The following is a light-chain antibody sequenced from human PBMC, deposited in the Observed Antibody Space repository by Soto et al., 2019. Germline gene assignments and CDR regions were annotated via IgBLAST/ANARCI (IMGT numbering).Light chain of an antibody. CDR1: QSVSSSY. Sequence: EIVLTQSPDTLSLSPGERATLSCRASQSVSSSYLAWYQQKPGQAPRLLIYGASSRATGIPDRFSGSGSGTDFTLSISRLEPEDFAVYYCQQYGSSPQTFGQGTKVKIK. J-gene: IGKJ1*01. CDR2: GAS. V-gene: IGKV3-20*01. CDR3: QQYGSSPQT.